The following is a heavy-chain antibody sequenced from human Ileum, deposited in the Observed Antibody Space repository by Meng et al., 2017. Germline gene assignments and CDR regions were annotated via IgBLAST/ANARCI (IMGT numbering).Heavy chain of an antibody. CDR2: ISHSGSA. D-gene: IGHD4-23*01. CDR1: SGSISSNTY. Sequence: QVPRPGPGPGLVRPAGTLSLPCAFCSGSISSNTYWSWVRQPPGKGLEWIGQISHSGSAYYNPSLKSRVTMSVDKSKSQFSLMLTSVTAADTAIYYCARHGGYSQDFWGQGTLVTVSS. CDR3: ARHGGYSQDF. V-gene: IGHV4-4*02. J-gene: IGHJ4*02.